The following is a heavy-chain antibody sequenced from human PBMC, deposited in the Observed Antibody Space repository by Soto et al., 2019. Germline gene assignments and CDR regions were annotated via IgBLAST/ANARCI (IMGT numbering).Heavy chain of an antibody. D-gene: IGHD3-22*01. J-gene: IGHJ1*01. V-gene: IGHV1-2*02. CDR3: ARDRRYYDSSGYLWTARAEYFQH. Sequence: QVQLVQSGAEVKKPGASVKVSCKASGYTFIGYYMHWVRQAPGQGLEWMGWINPNSGGTNYAQKFEGNYAQKFQGRVNMTRDTSMSTLYMELRRLRNDDTAVYYCARDRRYYDSSGYLWTARAEYFQHWGQGTLVTVSS. CDR1: GYTFIGYY. CDR2: INPNSGGT.